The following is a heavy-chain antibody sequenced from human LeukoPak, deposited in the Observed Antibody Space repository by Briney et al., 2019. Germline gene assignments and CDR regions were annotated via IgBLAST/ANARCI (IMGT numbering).Heavy chain of an antibody. CDR3: ARLPRGGNWFDP. Sequence: PSETLSLTCTVSGGSISSTSYFWGWVRQPPGKRLEWIGTIYHSGSTYYSPSLKSRVTISVDTSKNQFSLKLSSVTAADTAMYYCARLPRGGNWFDPWGQGTLVTVSS. CDR2: IYHSGST. J-gene: IGHJ5*02. D-gene: IGHD5-12*01. CDR1: GGSISSTSYF. V-gene: IGHV4-39*01.